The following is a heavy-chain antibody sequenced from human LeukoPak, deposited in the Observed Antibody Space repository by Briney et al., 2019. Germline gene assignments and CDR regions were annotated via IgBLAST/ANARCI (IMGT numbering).Heavy chain of an antibody. V-gene: IGHV3-9*01. Sequence: PGRSLRLSCAASGFTFDDYAMHWVRQAPGKGLEWVSGISWNSGSIGYADSVKGRFTISRDNAKNSLYLQMNSLRAEDTALYYCAKDHSSSSPYYYYYGMDVWGQGTTVTVSS. J-gene: IGHJ6*02. CDR1: GFTFDDYA. CDR3: AKDHSSSSPYYYYYGMDV. CDR2: ISWNSGSI. D-gene: IGHD6-6*01.